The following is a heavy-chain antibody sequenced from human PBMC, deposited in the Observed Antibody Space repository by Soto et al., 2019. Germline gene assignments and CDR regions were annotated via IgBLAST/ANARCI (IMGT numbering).Heavy chain of an antibody. J-gene: IGHJ5*02. CDR3: ARVEGDIVVVPAAIKTNWFDP. V-gene: IGHV1-18*01. CDR1: GYTFTSYG. D-gene: IGHD2-2*01. Sequence: ASVKVSCKASGYTFTSYGISWVRQAPGQGLEWMGWISAYNGNTNYAQKLQGRVTMTTDTSTSTANMELRSLRSDDTAVYYCARVEGDIVVVPAAIKTNWFDPWGQGTLVTVSS. CDR2: ISAYNGNT.